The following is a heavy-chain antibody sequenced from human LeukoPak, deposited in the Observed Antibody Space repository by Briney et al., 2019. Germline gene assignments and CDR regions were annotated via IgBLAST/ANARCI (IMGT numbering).Heavy chain of an antibody. CDR2: XSYXGSNX. J-gene: IGHJ4*02. D-gene: IGHD3-10*01. CDR3: ARYYYYGSGSFDY. CDR1: XXXXXXXX. Sequence: PGRSLRLSCAASXXXXXXXXXXXVXXXXXXXXXXXXVXSYXGSNXNXADSVKGRFXISRDNSKNMLYLQMNSLRAEDTAVYYCARYYYYGSGSFDYWGQGTLVTVSS. V-gene: IGHV3-30-3*01.